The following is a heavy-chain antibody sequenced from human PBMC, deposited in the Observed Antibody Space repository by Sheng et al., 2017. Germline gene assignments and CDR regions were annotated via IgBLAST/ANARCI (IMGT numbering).Heavy chain of an antibody. J-gene: IGHJ4*02. CDR1: GFTFSSYS. CDR3: ARRGYCSGSNCYYYFGY. D-gene: IGHD2-2*01. V-gene: IGHV3-23*04. Sequence: EVQLVESGGGLVQPGGSLRLSCAASGFTFSSYSMAWVRQAPGKGLEWVSSITDSGGSTFYADSVKGRFTISRDNSKNTLNLQMNSLRAEDTAVYYCARRGYCSGSNCYYYFGYWGLGTLVTVSS. CDR2: ITDSGGST.